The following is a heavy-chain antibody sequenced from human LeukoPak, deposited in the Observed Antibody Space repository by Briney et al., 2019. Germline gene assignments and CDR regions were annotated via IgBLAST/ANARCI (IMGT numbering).Heavy chain of an antibody. V-gene: IGHV1-2*02. CDR2: INPNSGGT. J-gene: IGHJ5*02. Sequence: ASVKVSCKASGYTFTDYYMHWVRQAPGRGLEWMGWINPNSGGTNYAQKFQGRVTMTRDTSISTAYMELSRLRSDDTAVYYCARAIPGGNWFDPWGQGTLLTVSS. D-gene: IGHD2-21*01. CDR3: ARAIPGGNWFDP. CDR1: GYTFTDYY.